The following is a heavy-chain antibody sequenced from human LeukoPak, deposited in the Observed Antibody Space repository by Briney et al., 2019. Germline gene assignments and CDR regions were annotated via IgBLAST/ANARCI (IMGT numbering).Heavy chain of an antibody. CDR3: ATRPGGSTWYGVFDY. Sequence: SETLSLTCTFSGTSISSHYWSWIRQPPGKGMEWIGYIYSGGSTNYNPSLKSRVTMSVNTSKNQFSLTLTSVTAADTALYFCATRPGGSTWYGVFDYWSPGTLVTVS. CDR1: GTSISSHY. D-gene: IGHD6-13*01. J-gene: IGHJ4*02. V-gene: IGHV4-59*11. CDR2: IYSGGST.